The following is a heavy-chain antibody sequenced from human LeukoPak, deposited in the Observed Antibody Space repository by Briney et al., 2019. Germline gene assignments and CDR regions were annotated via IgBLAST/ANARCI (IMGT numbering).Heavy chain of an antibody. CDR3: ARGVDYGDTFDY. CDR1: GYTFTSYA. D-gene: IGHD4-17*01. Sequence: SVKVSCKASGYTFTSYAISWVRQAPGQGLEWMGRIIPILGIANYAQKFQGRVTITADKSTSTAYMELSSLRSEDTAVYYCARGVDYGDTFDYWGQGTLVTVSS. J-gene: IGHJ4*02. V-gene: IGHV1-69*04. CDR2: IIPILGIA.